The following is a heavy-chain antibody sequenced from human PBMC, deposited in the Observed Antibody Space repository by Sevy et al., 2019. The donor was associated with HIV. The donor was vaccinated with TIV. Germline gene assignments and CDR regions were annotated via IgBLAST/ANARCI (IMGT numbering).Heavy chain of an antibody. D-gene: IGHD3-10*02. J-gene: IGHJ4*02. CDR2: LSFGGGKI. CDR3: AREGCSKPHDY. CDR1: GFNFNIYS. Sequence: GGSLRLSYVASGFNFNIYSFSWVRQTPGKGLEWVSTLSFGGGKINYADSVQGRFTISRDDSKNTLYLEMNSLRVEDTAIYYCAREGCSKPHDYWGQGTLVTVSS. V-gene: IGHV3-23*01.